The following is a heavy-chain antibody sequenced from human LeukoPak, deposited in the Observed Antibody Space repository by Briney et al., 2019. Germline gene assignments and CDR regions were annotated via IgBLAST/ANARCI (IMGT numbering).Heavy chain of an antibody. CDR3: ARGLVGIVPAAYILWFGEYVY. D-gene: IGHD3-10*01. J-gene: IGHJ4*02. Sequence: GGSLRLSCAASGFTFSSYWMSWVRQAPGKGLEWVANIKQDGSEKYYVDSVKGRFTISRDNAKNSLYLQMNSLRAEDTAVYYCARGLVGIVPAAYILWFGEYVYWGQGTLVTVSS. CDR2: IKQDGSEK. V-gene: IGHV3-7*01. CDR1: GFTFSSYW.